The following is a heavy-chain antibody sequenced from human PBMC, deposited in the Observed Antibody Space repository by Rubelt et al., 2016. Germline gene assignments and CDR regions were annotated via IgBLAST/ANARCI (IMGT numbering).Heavy chain of an antibody. J-gene: IGHJ3*02. CDR2: ILFSGRT. Sequence: QVYLQESGPGLVKPSETLSLTCNVSGYSIRRGYFWGWIRQPPGKGLEWIGSILFSGRTHYNHLLTSRVSISVDTSKNQFSLKLVCVTAADTAMYYCARDSIQRLGAFDIWGLGTMVTVSS. V-gene: IGHV4-38-2*02. CDR1: GYSIRRGYF. D-gene: IGHD5-18*01. CDR3: ARDSIQRLGAFDI.